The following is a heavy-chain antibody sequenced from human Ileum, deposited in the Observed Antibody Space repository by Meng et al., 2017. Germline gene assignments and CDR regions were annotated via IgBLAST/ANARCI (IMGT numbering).Heavy chain of an antibody. J-gene: IGHJ6*02. V-gene: IGHV4-34*01. CDR1: GGSFSGYY. Sequence: SETLSLTCAVYGGSFSGYYWSWIRQPPGKGLEWIGKINHSGSTNYNPSLKSRVTRSVDTSKNQFSLKLSSVTAADTAVYYCARWRAVAAKQAYGMDVWGQGTTVTVSS. CDR3: ARWRAVAAKQAYGMDV. CDR2: INHSGST. D-gene: IGHD6-19*01.